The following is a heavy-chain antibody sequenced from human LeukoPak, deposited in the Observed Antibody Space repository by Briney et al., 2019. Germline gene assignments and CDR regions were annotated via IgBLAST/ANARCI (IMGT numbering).Heavy chain of an antibody. J-gene: IGHJ4*02. V-gene: IGHV4-59*12. D-gene: IGHD6-13*01. Sequence: PSETLSLTCTASGDSISRYYWSWIRQPPGKGLECVGYIYYNGTTYYNPSLKSRVTMSVDTSKNQFSLRQKSVTAADTAAHYCARRTERGQQLADWGQGILVTVAS. CDR3: ARRTERGQQLAD. CDR2: IYYNGTT. CDR1: GDSISRYY.